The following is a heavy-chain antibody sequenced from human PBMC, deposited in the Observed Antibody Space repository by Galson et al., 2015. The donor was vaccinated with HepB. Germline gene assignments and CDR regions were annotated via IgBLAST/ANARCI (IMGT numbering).Heavy chain of an antibody. Sequence: SLRLSCAASGFIFSNYAMHWARQAPGKGLEWVALVSYDGTTTYYADSVKGRFTISRDNSKNTLCLQMNSLRAADTAVYYCARDLGDVWGQGTTVTVSS. J-gene: IGHJ6*02. V-gene: IGHV3-30*04. CDR1: GFIFSNYA. CDR2: VSYDGTTT. CDR3: ARDLGDV.